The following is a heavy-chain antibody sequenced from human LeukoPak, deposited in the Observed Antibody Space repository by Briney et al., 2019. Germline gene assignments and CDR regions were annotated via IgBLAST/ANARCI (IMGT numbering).Heavy chain of an antibody. CDR3: ARGTGTTIFGVVPPDY. V-gene: IGHV1-2*02. J-gene: IGHJ4*02. D-gene: IGHD3-3*01. CDR1: GYTFTGYY. Sequence: ASVKVSCKASGYTFTGYYMHWVRQAPGQGLEWMGWINPNSGGTNYAQKFQGRVTMTRDTSISTAYMELSRLRSDDTAVYYCARGTGTTIFGVVPPDYWGQGTLVTVSS. CDR2: INPNSGGT.